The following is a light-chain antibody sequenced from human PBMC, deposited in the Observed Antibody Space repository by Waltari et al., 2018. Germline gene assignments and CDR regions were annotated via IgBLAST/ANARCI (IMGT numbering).Light chain of an antibody. CDR2: AAS. V-gene: IGKV3-20*01. CDR1: QSISRY. J-gene: IGKJ1*01. Sequence: EIVLTPSPGSLSLSPGDSRPLSCRASQSISRYLAWYQQKPGHAPRLLIYAASSRATGIPDRFSGSGSGTDFSLTISRLEPEDFAVYYCQNHERLPAMFGQGTKVEIK. CDR3: QNHERLPAM.